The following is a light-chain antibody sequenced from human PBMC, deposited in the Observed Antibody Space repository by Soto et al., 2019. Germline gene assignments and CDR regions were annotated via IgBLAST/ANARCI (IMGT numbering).Light chain of an antibody. CDR2: GAS. J-gene: IGKJ5*01. V-gene: IGKV3-15*01. Sequence: EIVLTQSPCTLSLSHGERATLSCMASQSVSSNLAWYQQKPGQAPRLLIYGASTRATGIPARFSGSGSGTDFTLTISSLQSEDFAVYYCQQYHNWPITFGQGTRLEI. CDR1: QSVSSN. CDR3: QQYHNWPIT.